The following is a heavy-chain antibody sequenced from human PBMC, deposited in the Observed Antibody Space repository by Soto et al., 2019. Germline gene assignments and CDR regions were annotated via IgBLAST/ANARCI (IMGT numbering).Heavy chain of an antibody. J-gene: IGHJ4*02. V-gene: IGHV1-18*01. Sequence: GASVKVSCKASGYTFTSYGISWVRQAPGQGLEWMGWISAYNGNTNYAQKLQGRVTMTTDTSTSTAYMELRSLRSDDTAVYYCAREYYYDSSGYPLGYWGQGTLVTVSS. D-gene: IGHD3-22*01. CDR1: GYTFTSYG. CDR3: AREYYYDSSGYPLGY. CDR2: ISAYNGNT.